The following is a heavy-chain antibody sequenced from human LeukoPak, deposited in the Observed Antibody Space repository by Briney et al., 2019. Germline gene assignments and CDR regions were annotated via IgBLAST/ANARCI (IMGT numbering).Heavy chain of an antibody. V-gene: IGHV4-39*07. CDR1: GGSISSSSYY. Sequence: PSETLSLTCTVSGGSISSSSYYWGWIRQPPGKGLEWIGSIYYSGSTYYNPSLKSRVTISVDTSKNQFSLKLSSVTAADTAVYYCARAAAGIGFFQHWGQGTLVTVSS. CDR2: IYYSGST. D-gene: IGHD6-13*01. J-gene: IGHJ1*01. CDR3: ARAAAGIGFFQH.